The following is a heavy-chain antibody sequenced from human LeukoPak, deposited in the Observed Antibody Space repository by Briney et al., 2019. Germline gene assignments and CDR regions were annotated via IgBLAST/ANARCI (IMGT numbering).Heavy chain of an antibody. D-gene: IGHD3-22*01. CDR2: ISGSGGST. CDR1: GFTFSSYG. Sequence: PGGTLRLSCAASGFTFSSYGMSWVRQAPGKGLEWVSAISGSGGSTYYADSVKGRFTISRDNAKNSVYLQMNSLRAEDTAVYYCARDKYYYDSSGGGYYFDYWGQGTLVTVSS. V-gene: IGHV3-23*01. J-gene: IGHJ4*02. CDR3: ARDKYYYDSSGGGYYFDY.